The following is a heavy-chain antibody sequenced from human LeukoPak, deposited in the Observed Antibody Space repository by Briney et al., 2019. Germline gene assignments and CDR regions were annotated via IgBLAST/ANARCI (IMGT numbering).Heavy chain of an antibody. Sequence: GGSLRLSCAASGFTFSDYYMSWIRQAPGKGLEWVSYISSSGSTIYYADSVKGRFTISRDNAKNSLYLQMNSLRAEDTAVYYCARSGHSGSYYVSYYYYYMDVWGKGTTVTVSS. CDR3: ARSGHSGSYYVSYYYYYMDV. V-gene: IGHV3-11*04. J-gene: IGHJ6*03. CDR2: ISSSGSTI. D-gene: IGHD1-26*01. CDR1: GFTFSDYY.